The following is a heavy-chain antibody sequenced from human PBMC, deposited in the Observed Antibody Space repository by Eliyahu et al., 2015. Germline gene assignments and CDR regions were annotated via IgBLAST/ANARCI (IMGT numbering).Heavy chain of an antibody. Sequence: EVQLVXSGGGLIQSGGSLRLSCAASXFSFSSYSMSWVRQAPGKGAGGVSYIGTSSRTIYYAXSVKGRFTISRDNAKNSLYLQMNSLRAEDTAVYYCARWTGSYYYFDYWGQGTLVTVSS. CDR3: ARWTGSYYYFDY. D-gene: IGHD1-26*01. CDR1: XFSFSSYS. CDR2: IGTSSRTI. V-gene: IGHV3-48*01. J-gene: IGHJ4*02.